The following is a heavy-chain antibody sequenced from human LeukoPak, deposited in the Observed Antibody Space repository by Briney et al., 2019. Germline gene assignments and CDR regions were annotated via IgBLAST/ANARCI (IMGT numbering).Heavy chain of an antibody. CDR1: GGSISSGGYY. D-gene: IGHD3-10*01. CDR3: ARKSYDSGSMYNWFDP. Sequence: SETLSLTCTVSGGSISSGGYYWSWIRQPPGKGLEWIGYIYYSGSTNYNPSLKSRVTISVDTSKNQFSLKLSSVTAADTAVYYCARKSYDSGSMYNWFDPWGQGTLVTVSS. CDR2: IYYSGST. V-gene: IGHV4-61*08. J-gene: IGHJ5*02.